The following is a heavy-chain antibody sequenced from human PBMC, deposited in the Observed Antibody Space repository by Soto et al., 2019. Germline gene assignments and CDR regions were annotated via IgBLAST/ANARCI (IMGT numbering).Heavy chain of an antibody. J-gene: IGHJ6*02. CDR3: ARGGLGYCSGGSCYLDPLVYYYYGMDV. CDR1: GGSISSYY. Sequence: SETLSLTCTVSGGSISSYYWSWIRQPPGKGLEWIGYIYYSGSTNYNPSLKSRVTISVDTSKNQFSLKLSSVTAADTAVYYCARGGLGYCSGGSCYLDPLVYYYYGMDVWGQGTTVTVSS. D-gene: IGHD2-15*01. V-gene: IGHV4-59*01. CDR2: IYYSGST.